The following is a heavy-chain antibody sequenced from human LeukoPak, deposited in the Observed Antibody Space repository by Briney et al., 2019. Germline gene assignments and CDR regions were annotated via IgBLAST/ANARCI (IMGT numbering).Heavy chain of an antibody. CDR1: GFTFTSSA. CDR3: ATGHEISSSFDY. V-gene: IGHV1-58*01. CDR2: IVVGSGNT. J-gene: IGHJ4*02. Sequence: SVKVSCKASGFTFTSSAVQWVRQARGQRLEWIGWIVVGSGNTNYAQKFQERVTMTRDTSISTAYIELNRLTSDDTAVYYCATGHEISSSFDYWGQGTLVTVSS. D-gene: IGHD6-6*01.